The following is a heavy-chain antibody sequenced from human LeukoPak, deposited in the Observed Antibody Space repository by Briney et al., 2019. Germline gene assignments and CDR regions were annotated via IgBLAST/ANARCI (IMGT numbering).Heavy chain of an antibody. J-gene: IGHJ4*02. CDR1: GYTFTSYG. Sequence: ASVKVSCKASGYTFTSYGISWVRQAPGQGLEWMGWINPNSGGTNYAQKFQGRVTMTRDTSISTAYMELSRLRSDDTAVYYCARDEYSYGNIDYWGQGTLVTVSS. V-gene: IGHV1-2*02. CDR2: INPNSGGT. CDR3: ARDEYSYGNIDY. D-gene: IGHD5-18*01.